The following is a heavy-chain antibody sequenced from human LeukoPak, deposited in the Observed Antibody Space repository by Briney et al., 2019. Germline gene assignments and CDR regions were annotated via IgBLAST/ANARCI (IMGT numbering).Heavy chain of an antibody. D-gene: IGHD6-19*01. CDR2: IIPIFGTA. CDR3: ARTSSGWYSPYFDY. CDR1: GGTFSSYA. V-gene: IGHV1-69*06. Sequence: EASVKVSCKASGGTFSSYAIGWARQAPGQGLEWMGRIIPIFGTANYAQKFQGRVTITADKSTSTAYMELSSLRSEDTAVYYCARTSSGWYSPYFDYWGQGTLVTVSS. J-gene: IGHJ4*02.